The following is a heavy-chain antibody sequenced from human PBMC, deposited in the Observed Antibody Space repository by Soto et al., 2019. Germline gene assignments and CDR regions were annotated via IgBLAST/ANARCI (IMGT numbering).Heavy chain of an antibody. CDR2: IIPISGAA. Sequence: QVQLVQSGAEVKKPGSSVKVSCKASGGTFSNYVVNWVRQAPGQGLEWMGRIIPISGAANYAQKFQCRVTITAGKSTSTSYMELSSLRSEDTAVYYCARDMTRTVVPYFDFWGQGTLVTVSS. J-gene: IGHJ4*02. CDR3: ARDMTRTVVPYFDF. V-gene: IGHV1-69*06. D-gene: IGHD1-7*01. CDR1: GGTFSNYV.